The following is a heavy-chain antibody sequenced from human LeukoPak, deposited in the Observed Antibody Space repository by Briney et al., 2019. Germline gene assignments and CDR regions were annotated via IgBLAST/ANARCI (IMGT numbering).Heavy chain of an antibody. CDR1: GFTFSDYY. Sequence: GGSLRLSCAASGFTFSDYYMTWIRQAPGKGLEWVSHICSGSSTTHYADSVKGRFTISRDNAKNLLYLQMNSLRAEDTAVYYCARGGDRGPYYFDYCGQGTLVTVSS. CDR3: ARGGDRGPYYFDY. D-gene: IGHD7-27*01. J-gene: IGHJ4*02. CDR2: ICSGSSTT. V-gene: IGHV3-11*01.